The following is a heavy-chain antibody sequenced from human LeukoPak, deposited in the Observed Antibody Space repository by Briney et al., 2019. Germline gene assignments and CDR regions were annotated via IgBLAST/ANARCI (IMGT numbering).Heavy chain of an antibody. CDR3: AREHFLIRSLDV. CDR2: IYTSGST. J-gene: IGHJ6*04. CDR1: GGSISSGDYY. D-gene: IGHD2-8*01. V-gene: IGHV4-61*02. Sequence: SQTLSLTCTVSGGSISSGDYYWSWIRQPAGKGLEWIGRIYTSGSTNYNPSLKSRVTMSVDTSKNQFSLKLSSVTAADTAVYYCAREHFLIRSLDVWGKGTTVTVSS.